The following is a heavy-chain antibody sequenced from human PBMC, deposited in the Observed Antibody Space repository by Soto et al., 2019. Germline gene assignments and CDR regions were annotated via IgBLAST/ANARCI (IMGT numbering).Heavy chain of an antibody. CDR1: GGSISSYY. D-gene: IGHD3-16*02. J-gene: IGHJ5*02. CDR3: ARDAPPTYDYIWGSYRYSGGWFDP. Sequence: QVQLRESGPGLVKPSETLSLTCTVSGGSISSYYWGWIRQPPGKGLEGIGYINYSGRTNYNPPLKSRVPLSVDTSKNQFSLELSSVTAADTAVYYCARDAPPTYDYIWGSYRYSGGWFDPWGQGTLVTVSS. CDR2: INYSGRT. V-gene: IGHV4-59*01.